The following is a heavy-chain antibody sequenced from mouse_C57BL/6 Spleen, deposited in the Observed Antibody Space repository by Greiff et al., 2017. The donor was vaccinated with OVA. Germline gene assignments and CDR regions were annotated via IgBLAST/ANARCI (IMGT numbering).Heavy chain of an antibody. D-gene: IGHD2-2*01. CDR2: IYPGDGDT. V-gene: IGHV1-80*01. J-gene: IGHJ3*01. Sequence: VKLMESGAELVKPGASVKISCKASGYAFSSYWMNWVKQRPGKGLEWIGLIYPGDGDTNYNGKFKGKATLTADKSSSTAYMQLSSLTSEDSAVYFGARGGYGYGSFAYWGQGTLVTVSA. CDR1: GYAFSSYW. CDR3: ARGGYGYGSFAY.